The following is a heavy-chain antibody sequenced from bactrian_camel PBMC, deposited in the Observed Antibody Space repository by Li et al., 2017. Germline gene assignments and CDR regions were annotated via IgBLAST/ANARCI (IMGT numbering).Heavy chain of an antibody. Sequence: HVQLVESGGGSVQAGGSLTLSCTVSGVTTGDYCMGWFRRAQGKERVGVATIDSTDRIMYADSVKGRFTISEDDVEHIAYLQMNSLKPEDTGMYYCATGKERETCMEWVFSGKPPGMTEFAYWGQGTQVTVS. CDR1: GVTTGDYC. V-gene: IGHV3S56*01. J-gene: IGHJ6*01. D-gene: IGHD1*01. CDR2: IDSTDRI. CDR3: ATGKERETCMEWVFSGKPPGMTEFAY.